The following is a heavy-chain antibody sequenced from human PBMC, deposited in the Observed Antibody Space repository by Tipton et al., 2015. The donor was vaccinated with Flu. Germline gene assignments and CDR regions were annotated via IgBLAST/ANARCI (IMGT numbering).Heavy chain of an antibody. V-gene: IGHV4-61*02. Sequence: LRLSCTVSGGSIGSGNYYWSWIRQPAGKGLEWIGRIYTSGSTSYNPSLKNRVTISVDTSKNQFSLKLTSVTAADTAVYYCARDLEQWQLPISWGQGTLVTVSS. J-gene: IGHJ5*02. CDR3: ARDLEQWQLPIS. D-gene: IGHD6-19*01. CDR1: GGSIGSGNYY. CDR2: IYTSGST.